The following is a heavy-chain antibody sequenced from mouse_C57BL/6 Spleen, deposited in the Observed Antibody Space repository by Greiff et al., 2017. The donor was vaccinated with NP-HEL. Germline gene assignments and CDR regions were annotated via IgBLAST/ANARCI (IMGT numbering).Heavy chain of an antibody. V-gene: IGHV1-52*01. CDR2: IDPFDIEP. CDR1: GYTFTSYW. J-gene: IGHJ4*01. D-gene: IGHD1-1*01. CDR3: ARLGSSPLYAMDY. Sequence: QVQLQQPGAELVRPGSSVKLSCKASGYTFTSYWMHWVKQRPIQGLEWIGNIDPFDIEPHYNQKFKDQATLTVDKSSSTASMQLSSLTSEDSAVYYCARLGSSPLYAMDYWGQGTSVTVSS.